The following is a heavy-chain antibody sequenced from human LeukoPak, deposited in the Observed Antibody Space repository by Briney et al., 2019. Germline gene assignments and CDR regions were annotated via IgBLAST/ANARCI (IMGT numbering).Heavy chain of an antibody. Sequence: GGSLRLTCAASGFTVSSNYMSWVRQAPGKGLEWVSVIYSGDSTYYADSVKGRFTISRDSSKNTLYLQMNSLRAEDTAVYYCATSSGWYQHRAFDIWGQGTMVTVSS. CDR1: GFTVSSNY. CDR2: IYSGDST. J-gene: IGHJ3*02. D-gene: IGHD6-19*01. CDR3: ATSSGWYQHRAFDI. V-gene: IGHV3-66*01.